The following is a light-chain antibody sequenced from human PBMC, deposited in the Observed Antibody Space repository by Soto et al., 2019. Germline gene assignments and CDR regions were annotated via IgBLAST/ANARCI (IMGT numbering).Light chain of an antibody. V-gene: IGLV2-14*01. CDR3: SSYTSSSTPLYV. CDR2: DVS. CDR1: SSDVGGYNY. J-gene: IGLJ1*01. Sequence: QSALTQPASVSGSPGQSITISCTGTSSDVGGYNYVSWYQQHPGKAPKLIIYDVSNRPSGVSNRFSGSKSGNTASLTISGLQAEDEADYYCSSYTSSSTPLYVFGTGTQLTVL.